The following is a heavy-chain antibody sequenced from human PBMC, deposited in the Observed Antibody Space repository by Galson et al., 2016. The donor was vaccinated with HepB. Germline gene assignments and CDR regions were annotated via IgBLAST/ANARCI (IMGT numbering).Heavy chain of an antibody. CDR1: GDSVSGKSAA. CDR2: TYHTSNWYS. J-gene: IGHJ4*02. V-gene: IGHV6-1*01. D-gene: IGHD5-18*01. CDR3: ASPIHLWALEY. Sequence: CAISGDSVSGKSAAWNWIRHSPSRGLEWLGRTYHTSNWYSDYAVSVKSRITINPDTSKNQFSLDLRSVTAADTAVYYRASPIHLWALEYWGQGTLVTVPS.